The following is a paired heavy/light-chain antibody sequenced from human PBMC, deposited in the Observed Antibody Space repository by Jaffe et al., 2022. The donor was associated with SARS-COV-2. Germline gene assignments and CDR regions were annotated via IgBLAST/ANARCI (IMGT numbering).Heavy chain of an antibody. CDR3: ARDGRLYCGGGCNYWYFDV. Sequence: QVQLQESGPGLVKPSQTLSLTCNVSGDSIGSGSHYWSWIRQPAGKGLEWVGRIHISGSVDVDPSLKSRVTISVDTSKNQFSLRLISVTAADTAVYYCARDGRLYCGGGCNYWYFDVWGRGTLVTVSS. D-gene: IGHD2-21*02. V-gene: IGHV4-61*02. J-gene: IGHJ2*01. CDR1: GDSIGSGSHY. CDR2: IHISGSV.
Light chain of an antibody. CDR1: QGIINY. V-gene: IGKV1-27*01. Sequence: VQMTQSPSALSASVGDRVTITCRASQGIINYLAWYQQKPGKVPKLLIYRASTLQSGVPSRFSGSGSGTDFTLTISSLQPEDVATYYCQGYNRGPPVTFGGGTKVEL. CDR2: RAS. CDR3: QGYNRGPPVT. J-gene: IGKJ4*01.